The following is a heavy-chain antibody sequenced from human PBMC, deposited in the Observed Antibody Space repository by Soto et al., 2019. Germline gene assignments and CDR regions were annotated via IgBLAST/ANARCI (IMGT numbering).Heavy chain of an antibody. CDR2: IIPIFGTA. D-gene: IGHD2-2*02. CDR1: GGTFSSYA. J-gene: IGHJ6*04. Sequence: AVKVSCKSSGGTFSSYAISWVRQAPGQGLEWMGGIIPIFGTANYAQKFQGRVTITADESTSTAYMELSSLRSEDTAVYYCARSDCSSTSCYTVYYYRMAVWGKGTKVTVSS. V-gene: IGHV1-69*13. CDR3: ARSDCSSTSCYTVYYYRMAV.